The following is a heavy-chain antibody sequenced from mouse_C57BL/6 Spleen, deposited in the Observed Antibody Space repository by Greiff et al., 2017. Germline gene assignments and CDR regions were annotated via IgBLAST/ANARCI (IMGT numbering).Heavy chain of an antibody. D-gene: IGHD1-1*01. Sequence: VQLQQSVAELVRPGASVKLSCTASGFNIKNTYMHWVKQRPEQGLEWIGRIDPANGNTKYAPKFQGKATITADTSSNTAYLQLSSLTSEDTAIYYGARSRATVVATRDYFDYWGQGTTLTVSS. CDR2: IDPANGNT. CDR1: GFNIKNTY. J-gene: IGHJ2*01. CDR3: ARSRATVVATRDYFDY. V-gene: IGHV14-3*01.